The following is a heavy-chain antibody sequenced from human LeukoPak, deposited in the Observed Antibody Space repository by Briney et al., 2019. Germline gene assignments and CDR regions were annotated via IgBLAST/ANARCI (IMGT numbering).Heavy chain of an antibody. CDR2: INQDGSQK. D-gene: IGHD2-2*01. V-gene: IGHV3-7*03. Sequence: GGSLRLSCAASGFIFSNYYMSWVRQAPGKGLEWVANINQDGSQKYYVDSVKGRFTISRDNAKNSLYLQMSSLRAEDTAVYYCASGNNAWSWGGKGTLAPVS. J-gene: IGHJ4*02. CDR1: GFIFSNYY. CDR3: ASGNNAWSW.